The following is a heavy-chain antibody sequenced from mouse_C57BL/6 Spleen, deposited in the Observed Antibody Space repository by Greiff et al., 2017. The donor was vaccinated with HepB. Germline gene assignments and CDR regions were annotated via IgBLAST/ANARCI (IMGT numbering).Heavy chain of an antibody. CDR1: GYTFTDYY. Sequence: EVQLQQSGPELVKPGASVKISCKASGYTFTDYYMNWVKQSHGKSLEWIGDINPNNGGTSYNQKFKGKATLTVDKSSSTAYMELRSLTSEDSAVYYCARSSDSSGYFDYCGHGTTLTFSS. J-gene: IGHJ2*01. CDR2: INPNNGGT. CDR3: ARSSDSSGYFDY. V-gene: IGHV1-26*01. D-gene: IGHD3-2*02.